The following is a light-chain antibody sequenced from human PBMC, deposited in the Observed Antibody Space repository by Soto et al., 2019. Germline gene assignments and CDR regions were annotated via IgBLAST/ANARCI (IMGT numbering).Light chain of an antibody. CDR2: RTF. V-gene: IGKV3-20*01. J-gene: IGKJ4*01. CDR3: QQYGSSPLT. Sequence: EIVLTQSPGTLSLSPGERATLSCRASQSISSSYLAWYQQKPGQPPRLLLYRTFSRATGIPDRFSGSGSGTDFTLTISRLEPEDFAVYYCQQYGSSPLTFGGGTRMEIK. CDR1: QSISSSY.